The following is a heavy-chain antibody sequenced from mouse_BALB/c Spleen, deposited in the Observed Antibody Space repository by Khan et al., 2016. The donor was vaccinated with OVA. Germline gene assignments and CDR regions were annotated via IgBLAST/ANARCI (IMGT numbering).Heavy chain of an antibody. J-gene: IGHJ2*01. CDR2: ISYSGVT. CDR3: ARGNYYGYYFDY. V-gene: IGHV3-2*02. CDR1: GYSITSGYA. D-gene: IGHD1-1*01. Sequence: VQLKESGPGLVKPSQSLSLTCTVTGYSITSGYAWNWIRQFPGNKLEWMGYISYSGVTSYTPSLKSRISITRDKSKNQFFLQWNSVTTEDTATYYCARGNYYGYYFDYWGQGTTLTVSS.